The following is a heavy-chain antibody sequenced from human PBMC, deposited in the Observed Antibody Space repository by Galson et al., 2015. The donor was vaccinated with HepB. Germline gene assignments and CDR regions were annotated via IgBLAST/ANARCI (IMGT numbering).Heavy chain of an antibody. D-gene: IGHD3-16*01. CDR3: AKWCVWRVFDY. CDR2: LWNDGSNK. Sequence: SLRLSCAASGFTFRSYSMNWVRQAPGKGLEWVAVLWNDGSNKYYADFVKGRFTISRDNSKSMLYLQMNSLRDEDTAVYYCAKWCVWRVFDYCGPGILVTASS. CDR1: GFTFRSYS. V-gene: IGHV3-33*06. J-gene: IGHJ4*02.